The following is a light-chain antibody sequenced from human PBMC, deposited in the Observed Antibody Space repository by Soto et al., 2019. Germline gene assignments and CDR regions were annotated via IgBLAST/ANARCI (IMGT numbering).Light chain of an antibody. V-gene: IGKV3-15*01. Sequence: EIVMTQSPATLSVSPGERATLSCRASQSVSSNLAWYQQKPGQAPRLLIYVASTRATGIPARFSGSGSGTEFTLTISRLQSEDFAVYSCQHYNNWPRTFGQGTKVEIK. CDR3: QHYNNWPRT. J-gene: IGKJ1*01. CDR2: VAS. CDR1: QSVSSN.